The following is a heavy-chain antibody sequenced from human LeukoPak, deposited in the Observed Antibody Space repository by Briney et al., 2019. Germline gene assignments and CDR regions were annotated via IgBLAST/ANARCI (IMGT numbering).Heavy chain of an antibody. V-gene: IGHV5-51*01. D-gene: IGHD3-22*01. CDR1: GFSFNNFW. Sequence: GESLKISCKGSGFSFNNFWITWVRQMPGKGLEWIGIIYPGDSDTRYSPSFQGQATISADKSISTAYLQWSSLKASDTAMYYCACARDIYDIRSPLDYWGQGTLVTVSS. CDR3: ACARDIYDIRSPLDY. J-gene: IGHJ4*02. CDR2: IYPGDSDT.